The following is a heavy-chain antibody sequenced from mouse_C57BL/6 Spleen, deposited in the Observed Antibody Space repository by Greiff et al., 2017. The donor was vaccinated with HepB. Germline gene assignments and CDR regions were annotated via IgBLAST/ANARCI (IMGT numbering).Heavy chain of an antibody. CDR2: IDPSDSYT. D-gene: IGHD2-1*01. CDR1: GYTFTSYW. V-gene: IGHV1-59*01. J-gene: IGHJ4*01. Sequence: QVQLQQPGAELVRPGTSVKLSCKASGYTFTSYWIHWVKQRPGQGLEWIGVIDPSDSYTNYNQKFKGKATLTVDTSSSTAYMQLSSLTSEDSAVYYCARDGNYVHYYAMDYWGQGTSVTVSS. CDR3: ARDGNYVHYYAMDY.